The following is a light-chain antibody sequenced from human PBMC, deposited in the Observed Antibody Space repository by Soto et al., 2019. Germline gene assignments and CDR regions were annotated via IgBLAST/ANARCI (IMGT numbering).Light chain of an antibody. V-gene: IGKV3-20*01. Sequence: ETVLTQSPDTLSLSPGEGATLSCRASQTVKNEYLAWYQQRRGLAPRLLIYGASGRATGIPDRFSGSGSGTDFTLTISRLEPEDFAVYYCQQYGSSGTFGQGTKVDIK. CDR2: GAS. J-gene: IGKJ1*01. CDR1: QTVKNEY. CDR3: QQYGSSGT.